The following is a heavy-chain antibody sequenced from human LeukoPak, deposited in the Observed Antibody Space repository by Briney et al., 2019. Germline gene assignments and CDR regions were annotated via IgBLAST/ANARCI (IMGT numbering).Heavy chain of an antibody. CDR3: AKGSLAGTAHYFDY. J-gene: IGHJ4*02. Sequence: PGGSLRLSCEASGFTFSSYWMHWVRQAPGKGLEWVSAISGSGTSTYYTDSVRGRFTFSRDNSKNTLYLQMNSLRAEDTAVYYCAKGSLAGTAHYFDYWGQGTLVTASS. D-gene: IGHD6-19*01. CDR2: ISGSGTST. V-gene: IGHV3-23*01. CDR1: GFTFSSYW.